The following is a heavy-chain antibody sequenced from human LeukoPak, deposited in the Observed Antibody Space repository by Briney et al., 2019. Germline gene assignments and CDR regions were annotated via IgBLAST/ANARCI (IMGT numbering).Heavy chain of an antibody. CDR2: IIPIFGTA. J-gene: IGHJ4*02. CDR3: ARDLRLTGDRALDY. CDR1: GGTFSSYA. V-gene: IGHV1-69*13. Sequence: ASVKVSCKASGGTFSSYAISWVRQAPGQGLEWMGGIIPIFGTANYAQKFQGRVTITADESTSTAYMELSSLRSEDTAVYYCARDLRLTGDRALDYWGQGTLVTVSS. D-gene: IGHD3-9*01.